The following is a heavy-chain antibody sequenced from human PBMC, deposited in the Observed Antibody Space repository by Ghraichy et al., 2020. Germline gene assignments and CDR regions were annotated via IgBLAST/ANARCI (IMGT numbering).Heavy chain of an antibody. CDR3: ARHWFSFDP. Sequence: SETLSLTCAVYGGSFSGYYWSWIRQPPGKGLEWIGEINHSGSTNYNPSLKSRVTISVDTSKNQFSLKLSSVTAADTAVYYCARHWFSFDPWGQGTLVTVSS. V-gene: IGHV4-34*01. J-gene: IGHJ5*02. D-gene: IGHD3-10*01. CDR2: INHSGST. CDR1: GGSFSGYY.